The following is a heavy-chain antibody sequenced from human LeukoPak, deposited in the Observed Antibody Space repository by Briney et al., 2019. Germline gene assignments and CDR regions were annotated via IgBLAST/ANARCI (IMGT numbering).Heavy chain of an antibody. CDR2: ISSSGSTI. V-gene: IGHV3-48*03. CDR1: GFTFSSYE. Sequence: PGGSLRLSCAASGFTFSSYEMNWVRQAPGKGLEWVSYISSSGSTIYYADSVRGRFTISRDNAKNSLYLQMNSLRAEDTAVYYCARDSAGDAFDIWGQGTMVTASS. CDR3: ARDSAGDAFDI. J-gene: IGHJ3*02. D-gene: IGHD2-15*01.